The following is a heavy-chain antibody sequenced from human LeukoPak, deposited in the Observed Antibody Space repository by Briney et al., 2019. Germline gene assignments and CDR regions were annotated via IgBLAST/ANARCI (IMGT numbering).Heavy chain of an antibody. V-gene: IGHV4-34*01. CDR1: GGSFSGNY. J-gene: IGHJ4*02. CDR3: ARRHFGSALRDY. Sequence: PSETLSLTCAVYGGSFSGNYWSWIRQPPGKGLEWIGEINHSGSTNYNPSLKSRVTISEDTSKNQFSLKLSSVTAADTAVYYCARRHFGSALRDYWGQGTLVTVSS. D-gene: IGHD3-10*01. CDR2: INHSGST.